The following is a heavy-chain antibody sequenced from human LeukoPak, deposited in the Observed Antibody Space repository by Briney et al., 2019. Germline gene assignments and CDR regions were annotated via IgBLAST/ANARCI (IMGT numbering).Heavy chain of an antibody. CDR3: ASGIAVAANGGY. D-gene: IGHD6-19*01. J-gene: IGHJ4*02. CDR2: ISSSSSYI. V-gene: IGHV3-21*01. CDR1: GFTFSSYS. Sequence: PGGSLRLSCAASGFTFSSYSMNWVRQAPGKGLEWVSSISSSSSYIYYADSVKGRFTISRDNAKNSLYLQMNSLRAEDTAVYYCASGIAVAANGGYWGQGTLVTVSS.